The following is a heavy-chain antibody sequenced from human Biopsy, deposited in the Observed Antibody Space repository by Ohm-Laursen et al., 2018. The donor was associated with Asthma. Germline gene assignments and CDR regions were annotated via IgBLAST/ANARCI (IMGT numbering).Heavy chain of an antibody. CDR3: VKDTVEDRGGYHTFDV. D-gene: IGHD3-16*02. V-gene: IGHV3-53*01. CDR2: IYSGGTS. Sequence: SLRLSCTASGFAVSRDYMFWVRQAPGKGLEWVSVIYSGGTSHTADSVRGRFTISRDYSKNTLYLQMHSLRADDTAVYYCVKDTVEDRGGYHTFDVWGQGTKVTVSS. J-gene: IGHJ3*01. CDR1: GFAVSRDY.